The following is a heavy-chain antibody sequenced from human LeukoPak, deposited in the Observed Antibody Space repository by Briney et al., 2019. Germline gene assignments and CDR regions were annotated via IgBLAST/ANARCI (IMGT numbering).Heavy chain of an antibody. CDR3: ARDMSPWETRNPDAFDI. CDR2: IYSGGST. Sequence: PGGSLRLSCAASVISVSSNYMNWVRQAPGQGLEWVSVIYSGGSTYYADSVKGRFTISRDDSKNTVYLHMNSLTPEDTAVYYCARDMSPWETRNPDAFDIWGQGTMVTVSS. CDR1: VISVSSNY. V-gene: IGHV3-53*01. D-gene: IGHD1-14*01. J-gene: IGHJ3*02.